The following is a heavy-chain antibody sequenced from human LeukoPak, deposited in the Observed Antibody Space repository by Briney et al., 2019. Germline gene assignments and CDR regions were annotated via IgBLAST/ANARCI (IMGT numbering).Heavy chain of an antibody. CDR3: ARGTDYYDSSGYYYPNNWFDP. J-gene: IGHJ5*02. Sequence: PSETLSLTCTVSGGSISSYYWSWIRQPPGKGLEWIGYIYYSGSTNYNPSLKSRVTISVDTSKNQFSLKLSSVTAADTAVYYCARGTDYYDSSGYYYPNNWFDPWGQGTLVTVSS. V-gene: IGHV4-59*12. CDR1: GGSISSYY. D-gene: IGHD3-22*01. CDR2: IYYSGST.